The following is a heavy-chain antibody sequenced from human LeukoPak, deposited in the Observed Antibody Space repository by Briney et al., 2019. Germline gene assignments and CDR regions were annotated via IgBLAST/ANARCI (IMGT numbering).Heavy chain of an antibody. CDR3: AKDRNDWKQGIDS. D-gene: IGHD1-1*01. Sequence: AGGSLGLSCVASEFTFSSHAMNWVRQAPGKGLEWVSSISGGGESTYYADSVKGRFTVSRDNSKNTLYLQINSLRGEDTAVYYCAKDRNDWKQGIDSWGQGTLVTVST. CDR2: ISGGGEST. CDR1: EFTFSSHA. J-gene: IGHJ4*02. V-gene: IGHV3-23*01.